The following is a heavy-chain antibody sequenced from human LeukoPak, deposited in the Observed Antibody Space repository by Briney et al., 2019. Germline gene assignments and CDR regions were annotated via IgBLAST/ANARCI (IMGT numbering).Heavy chain of an antibody. CDR2: IKQDGSEK. D-gene: IGHD3-22*01. J-gene: IGHJ4*02. CDR1: GFTFRSYA. Sequence: GGSLRLSCAASGFTFRSYAMNWVRQAPGKGLEWVANIKQDGSEKYYVDSVKGRFTISRDNAKNSLYLQMNSLRAEDTAVYYCASDRDYYDSSGYLFDYWGQGTLVTVSS. V-gene: IGHV3-7*01. CDR3: ASDRDYYDSSGYLFDY.